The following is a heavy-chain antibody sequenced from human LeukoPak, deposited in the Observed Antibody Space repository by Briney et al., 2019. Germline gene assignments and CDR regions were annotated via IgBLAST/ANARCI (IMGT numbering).Heavy chain of an antibody. J-gene: IGHJ5*02. CDR1: GGSISSYY. D-gene: IGHD3-22*01. CDR2: IYYSGST. V-gene: IGHV4-59*01. CDR3: ARVTYYYDSSGYKPPGWFDP. Sequence: APETLSLTCTVAGGSISSYYWSWIRQPPGKRLEWIGYIYYSGSTNYNPSLKSRVTISVDTSKNQFSLKLSSVTAADTAVYYCARVTYYYDSSGYKPPGWFDPWGQGTLVTVSS.